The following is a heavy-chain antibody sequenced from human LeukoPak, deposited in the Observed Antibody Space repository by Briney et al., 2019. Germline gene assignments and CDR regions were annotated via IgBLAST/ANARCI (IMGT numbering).Heavy chain of an antibody. J-gene: IGHJ4*02. CDR3: ARVKTSGDGDYDFDY. CDR2: ISYDGSDK. D-gene: IGHD4-17*01. Sequence: PGRSLRLSCAASGFTFSSYGMHWVRQAPGKGLEWVAVISYDGSDKYYADSVKGRFTISRDNSKNTLYLQMNSLRAEDTAVYYCARVKTSGDGDYDFDYWGQGTLVTVSS. V-gene: IGHV3-30*03. CDR1: GFTFSSYG.